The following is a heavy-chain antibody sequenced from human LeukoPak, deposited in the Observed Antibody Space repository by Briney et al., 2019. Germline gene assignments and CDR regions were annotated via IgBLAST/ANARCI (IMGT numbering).Heavy chain of an antibody. V-gene: IGHV4-39*01. CDR3: ATMGGYYDSSGYDGGHDY. J-gene: IGHJ4*02. CDR1: GGSISSSSYY. D-gene: IGHD3-22*01. CDR2: IYYSGST. Sequence: SETLSLTCTVSGGSISSSSYYWGWIRQPPGKGLEWIGSIYYSGSTYYNPSLKSRVTISVDTSKNQFSLKLSSVTAADTAVYYCATMGGYYDSSGYDGGHDYWGQGTLVTVSS.